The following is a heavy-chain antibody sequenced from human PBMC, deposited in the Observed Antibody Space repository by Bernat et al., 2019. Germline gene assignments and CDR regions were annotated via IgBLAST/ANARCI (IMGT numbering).Heavy chain of an antibody. Sequence: QVQLVQSGAEVKKPGASVKVSCKASGYTFTGYYMHWVRQAPGQGLEWMGWINPNSGGTNYAQKFQGWVTMTRDTSISTAYMELSRLRSDDTAVYYCARGLPDAYYYDSSGFFDYWGQRTLVTVSS. CDR1: GYTFTGYY. CDR2: INPNSGGT. J-gene: IGHJ4*02. CDR3: ARGLPDAYYYDSSGFFDY. V-gene: IGHV1-2*04. D-gene: IGHD3-22*01.